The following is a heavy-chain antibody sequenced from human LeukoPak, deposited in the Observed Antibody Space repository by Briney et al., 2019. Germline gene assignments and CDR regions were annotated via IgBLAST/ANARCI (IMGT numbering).Heavy chain of an antibody. CDR1: GFTFSNYA. D-gene: IGHD2-8*01. V-gene: IGHV3-73*01. CDR3: TSLEYNGSHPT. CDR2: IRSKAKNYAT. J-gene: IGHJ5*02. Sequence: PGGSLRLSCAASGFTFSNYAMHWVRQASGKGLEWVGRIRSKAKNYATSYAASVKGRFTISRDDSKNTAYLQMNSLKTEDTAVYYCTSLEYNGSHPTWGQGTLVTVSS.